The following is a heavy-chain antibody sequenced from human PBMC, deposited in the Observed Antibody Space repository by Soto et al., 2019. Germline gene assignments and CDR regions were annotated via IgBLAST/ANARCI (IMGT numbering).Heavy chain of an antibody. J-gene: IGHJ4*02. Sequence: QAQLVQSGAEVKKPGASVKVSCKASGYTFTNYGISWVRQAPGQGLEWMGWISAYNRKTDYAQKFQGRVIMTTDTSTRTACMELGSLRSDDRAVYYCARDRSSSSLWGQGTLVTGSS. CDR2: ISAYNRKT. CDR3: ARDRSSSSL. V-gene: IGHV1-18*01. D-gene: IGHD6-6*01. CDR1: GYTFTNYG.